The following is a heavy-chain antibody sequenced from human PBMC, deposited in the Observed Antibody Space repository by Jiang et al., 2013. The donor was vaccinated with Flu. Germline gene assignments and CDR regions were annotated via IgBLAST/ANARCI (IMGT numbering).Heavy chain of an antibody. CDR3: VRGNAFYEGIWGPLNYGLDV. CDR2: INSDSRNR. J-gene: IGHJ6*02. Sequence: LVQPGGSLRLSCSASGFIFSIYEMNWVRQAPGKGLEWVSYINSDSRNRYYADSVRGRFTISRDNAGGSLFMQLNSLTDEDTATYYCVRGNAFYEGIWGPLNYGLDVWGQGTTVIVYS. V-gene: IGHV3-48*03. CDR1: GFIFSIYE. D-gene: IGHD3-16*01.